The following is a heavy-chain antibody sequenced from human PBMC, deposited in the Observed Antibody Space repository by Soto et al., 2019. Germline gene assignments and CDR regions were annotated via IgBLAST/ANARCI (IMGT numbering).Heavy chain of an antibody. V-gene: IGHV4-34*01. J-gene: IGHJ4*02. D-gene: IGHD3-22*01. Sequence: SETLSLTCAVYGGSFSGYYWSWIRQPPGKGLEWIGEINHSGSTNYNPSLKSRVTISVDTSKNQFSLKLSSVTAADTAVYYCARGKGRYYYDSSGYHYFDYWGQGTLVTVSS. CDR3: ARGKGRYYYDSSGYHYFDY. CDR2: INHSGST. CDR1: GGSFSGYY.